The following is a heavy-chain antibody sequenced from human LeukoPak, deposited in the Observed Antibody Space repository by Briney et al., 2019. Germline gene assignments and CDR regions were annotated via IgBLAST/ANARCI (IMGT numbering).Heavy chain of an antibody. CDR1: GSTLTKIS. D-gene: IGHD3-10*01. J-gene: IGHJ4*02. V-gene: IGHV1-24*01. Sequence: ASVKVSCTVSGSTLTKISIDWVRQAPGKGLEWMGSLSPRDGETSHAQKFQGRFNMTADTSTDTAYMELSSPDSGDTAVYYCATGAMVYDYWGQGTLVIVSS. CDR3: ATGAMVYDY. CDR2: LSPRDGET.